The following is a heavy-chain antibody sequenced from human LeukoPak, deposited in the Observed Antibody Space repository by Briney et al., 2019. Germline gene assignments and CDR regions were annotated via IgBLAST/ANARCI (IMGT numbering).Heavy chain of an antibody. CDR1: GYTFTSYG. V-gene: IGHV1-18*01. D-gene: IGHD1-26*01. Sequence: ASVKVSCKASGYTFTSYGISWVRQAPGQGLEWMGWISAYNGNTNYAQKLQGRVTMTTDASTSTAYMELRSLRSDDTAVYYCARIVGAFGGGPDNWFDPWGQGTLVTVSS. J-gene: IGHJ5*02. CDR2: ISAYNGNT. CDR3: ARIVGAFGGGPDNWFDP.